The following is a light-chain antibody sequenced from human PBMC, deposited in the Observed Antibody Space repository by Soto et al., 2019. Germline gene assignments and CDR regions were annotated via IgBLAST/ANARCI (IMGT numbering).Light chain of an antibody. J-gene: IGLJ2*01. CDR1: SSDVGGYNY. V-gene: IGLV2-14*01. Sequence: QSALTQPASVSGSPGQSITISCTGTSSDVGGYNYVSWYQQHPGKAPKLMIYDVSNRPSGVSSRFSDSKSGNTASLTISGREAEDEGDYYCSAYTSSSTLIFGGGTKVTVL. CDR3: SAYTSSSTLI. CDR2: DVS.